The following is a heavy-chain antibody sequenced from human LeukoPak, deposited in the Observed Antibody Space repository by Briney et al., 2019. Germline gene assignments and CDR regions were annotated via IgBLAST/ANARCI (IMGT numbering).Heavy chain of an antibody. V-gene: IGHV1-18*01. CDR1: GGTFSSYA. Sequence: GASVKVSCKASGGTFSSYAISWVRQAPGQGLEWMGWISAYNGNTNYAQKLQGRVTMTTDTSTSTAYMELRSLRSDDTAVYYCARDIGDRTGYYYYGMDVWGQGTTVTVSS. CDR3: ARDIGDRTGYYYYGMDV. J-gene: IGHJ6*02. CDR2: ISAYNGNT. D-gene: IGHD1-14*01.